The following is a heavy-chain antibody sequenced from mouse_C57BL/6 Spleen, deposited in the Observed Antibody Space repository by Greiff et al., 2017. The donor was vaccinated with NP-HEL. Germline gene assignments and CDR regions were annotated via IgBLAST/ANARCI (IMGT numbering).Heavy chain of an antibody. V-gene: IGHV1-54*01. Sequence: QVQLQQSGAELVRPGTSVKVSCKASGYAFTNYLIEWVKQRPGQGLEWIGVINPGSGGTNYHAKFKGKATLTADKSSSPAYMQLSSLTSEDSAVYFCARSGYGSSPYAMDYWGQGTSVTVSS. J-gene: IGHJ4*01. CDR2: INPGSGGT. CDR1: GYAFTNYL. D-gene: IGHD1-1*01. CDR3: ARSGYGSSPYAMDY.